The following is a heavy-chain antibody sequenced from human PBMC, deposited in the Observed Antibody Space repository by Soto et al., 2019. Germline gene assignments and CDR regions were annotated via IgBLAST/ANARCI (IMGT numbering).Heavy chain of an antibody. CDR2: IYYSGST. Sequence: SETLSLTCTVSGGSVSSGSYYWSWIRQPPGKGLEWIGYIYYSGSTNYNPSLKSRVTISVDTSKNQFSLKLSSVTAADTAVYYSARALKGDGCFDYWGQGTRVTVSS. CDR1: GGSVSSGSYY. V-gene: IGHV4-61*01. CDR3: ARALKGDGCFDY. J-gene: IGHJ4*02.